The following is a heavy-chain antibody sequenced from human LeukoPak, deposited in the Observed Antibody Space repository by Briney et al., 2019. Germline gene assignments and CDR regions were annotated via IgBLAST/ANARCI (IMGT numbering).Heavy chain of an antibody. J-gene: IGHJ6*03. CDR2: IYYSGST. V-gene: IGHV4-59*12. Sequence: PSETLSLTCTVSGGSISSYYWSWIRQPPGKGLEWIGYIYYSGSTNYNPSLKSRVTVSLDTSKNQFSLKLSSVTAADTAVYYCAREDYYYMDVWGKGTTVTVSS. CDR1: GGSISSYY. CDR3: AREDYYYMDV.